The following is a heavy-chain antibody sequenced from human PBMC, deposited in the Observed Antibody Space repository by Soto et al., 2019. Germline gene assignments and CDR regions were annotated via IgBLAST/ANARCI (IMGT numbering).Heavy chain of an antibody. J-gene: IGHJ4*02. Sequence: ASVKVSCKASGYTFTSSGISWVRQAPGQGLEWMGWISAYNGNTNYAQKLQGRVTMTTDTSTSTAYMELRSLRSDDTAVYYCARDLRYSSSLYGSEGSSGPEYWGQGTLVTVS. CDR3: ARDLRYSSSLYGSEGSSGPEY. CDR1: GYTFTSSG. CDR2: ISAYNGNT. V-gene: IGHV1-18*01. D-gene: IGHD6-13*01.